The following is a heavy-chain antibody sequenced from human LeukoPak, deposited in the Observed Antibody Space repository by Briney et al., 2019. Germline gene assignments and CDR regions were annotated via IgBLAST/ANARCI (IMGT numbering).Heavy chain of an antibody. Sequence: ASVKVSCKASGYTFTNYGVSWVRQAPGQGLEWMGWISTYNGNSNYAQKLQDRVTMTTDTSTTTACMDLRSLRSDDTAVYYCARAGGWAREDYKGDAFHIWGQGTMVTVSS. CDR2: ISTYNGNS. D-gene: IGHD6-19*01. J-gene: IGHJ3*02. CDR3: ARAGGWAREDYKGDAFHI. CDR1: GYTFTNYG. V-gene: IGHV1-18*01.